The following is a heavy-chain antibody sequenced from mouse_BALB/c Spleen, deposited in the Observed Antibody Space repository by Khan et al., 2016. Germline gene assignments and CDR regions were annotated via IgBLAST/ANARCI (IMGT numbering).Heavy chain of an antibody. CDR2: IFPGDEFI. D-gene: IGHD1-1*01. J-gene: IGHJ2*01. V-gene: IGHV1S50*01. CDR3: ARETVVSPYYFDY. CDR1: GYTFTSYD. Sequence: QVQLKQSGAELVQPGASVKLSCKTSGYTFTSYDINWVRQRPEQGLEGIGGIFPGDEFIRYNEKFKGKATLTTDKSSSTAYMQLSRLTSEDSAVYFCARETVVSPYYFDYWGQGTTLTVSS.